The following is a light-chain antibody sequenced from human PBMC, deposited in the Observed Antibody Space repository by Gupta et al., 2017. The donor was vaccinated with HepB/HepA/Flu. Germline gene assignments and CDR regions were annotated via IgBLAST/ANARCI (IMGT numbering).Light chain of an antibody. CDR1: NSDVGNYNL. CDR3: CSYAGSSTFV. Sequence: ALTQPASVSGSPGQSITISCRGTNSDVGNYNLVSWYQQHPGKAPKLMIYELSKRPSGVSNRFSGSKSGNTASLTIAGLQAEDEADYYCCSYAGSSTFVFGGGTKLTVL. V-gene: IGLV2-23*02. J-gene: IGLJ2*01. CDR2: ELS.